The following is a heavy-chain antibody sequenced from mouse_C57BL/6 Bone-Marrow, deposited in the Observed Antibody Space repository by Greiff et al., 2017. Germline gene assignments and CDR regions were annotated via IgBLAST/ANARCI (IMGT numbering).Heavy chain of an antibody. Sequence: VQLQQSGPELVKPGASVKLSCKASGYTFTSYDINWVKQRPGQGLEWIGWIYPRDGSTKYNEKFKGKATLTVYTSSSTAYMELHSLTSEDSAVYFCAREGITTVPLYFDVWGTGTTVTVSS. V-gene: IGHV1-85*01. J-gene: IGHJ1*03. CDR3: AREGITTVPLYFDV. CDR1: GYTFTSYD. CDR2: IYPRDGST. D-gene: IGHD1-1*01.